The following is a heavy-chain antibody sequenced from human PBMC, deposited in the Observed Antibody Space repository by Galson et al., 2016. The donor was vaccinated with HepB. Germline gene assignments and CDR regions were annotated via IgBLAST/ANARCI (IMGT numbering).Heavy chain of an antibody. V-gene: IGHV3-7*03. Sequence: SLRLSCAASGFTFSSYWMTWVRQAPGKGLEWVANIKEDGSVKYHVDTVQGRFTISRDNAKNSLQLQMNSLRAEDNAVYYCAREPRAGAYYFDYWGQGTLVTVSS. CDR1: GFTFSSYW. D-gene: IGHD2-21*01. J-gene: IGHJ4*02. CDR2: IKEDGSVK. CDR3: AREPRAGAYYFDY.